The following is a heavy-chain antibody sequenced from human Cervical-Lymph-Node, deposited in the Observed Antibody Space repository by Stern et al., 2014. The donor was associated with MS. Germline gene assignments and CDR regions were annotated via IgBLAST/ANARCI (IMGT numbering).Heavy chain of an antibody. Sequence: VQLLESGAEVKKPGASVKVSCKASGYTFTGYYMHWVRQAPGQGLEGMGRNNHNSDGTNYAQRFRSRVTMTGDTSTSTAYMELSRLRSDDTAVYYCARDGDSHDYWGQGTLVTVSS. D-gene: IGHD3-3*01. CDR2: NNHNSDGT. J-gene: IGHJ4*02. V-gene: IGHV1-2*06. CDR1: GYTFTGYY. CDR3: ARDGDSHDY.